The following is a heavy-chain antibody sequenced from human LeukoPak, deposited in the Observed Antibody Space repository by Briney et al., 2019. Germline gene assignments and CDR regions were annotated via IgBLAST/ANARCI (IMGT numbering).Heavy chain of an antibody. CDR2: IYPADSDT. Sequence: GESLKISCKGSGYSFTRYWIGWVRQMPETGLEWMGVIYPADSDTTYNPSFQGQVTISVDRSINTAYLQWSSLKASDTAMYYCARRCMSGYCSSGGPMDDYWGQRTLVTVSS. D-gene: IGHD2-15*01. CDR3: ARRCMSGYCSSGGPMDDY. V-gene: IGHV5-51*01. CDR1: GYSFTRYW. J-gene: IGHJ4*02.